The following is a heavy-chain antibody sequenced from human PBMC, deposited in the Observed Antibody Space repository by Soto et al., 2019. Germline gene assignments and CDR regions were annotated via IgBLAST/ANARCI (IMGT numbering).Heavy chain of an antibody. CDR1: GYSFTGSY. CDR2: INPNSGGT. J-gene: IGHJ6*02. Sequence: AEGNGSCKASGYSFTGSYMHWVRQAPGQGLEWMGWINPNSGGTNYAQKFQGWVTMTRDTSISTAYMELSRLRSDDTAVCYCARDRVLPTLLPAAVTDYYYGMDVWGQGPTV. V-gene: IGHV1-2*04. CDR3: ARDRVLPTLLPAAVTDYYYGMDV. D-gene: IGHD6-13*01.